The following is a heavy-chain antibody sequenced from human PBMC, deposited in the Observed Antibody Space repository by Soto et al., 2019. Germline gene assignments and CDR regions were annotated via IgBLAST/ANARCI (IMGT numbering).Heavy chain of an antibody. D-gene: IGHD2-2*01. V-gene: IGHV3-48*01. Sequence: GGSLRLSCAASGFTFSRYSMNWVRQAPGKGLEWVSYISSSSNSIYYADSVKGRFTISRDNAKNTLYLQMNSLRAEDTAVYYCAKDEIVVPAAPFDYWGQGTLVTVSS. CDR2: ISSSSNSI. CDR3: AKDEIVVPAAPFDY. J-gene: IGHJ4*02. CDR1: GFTFSRYS.